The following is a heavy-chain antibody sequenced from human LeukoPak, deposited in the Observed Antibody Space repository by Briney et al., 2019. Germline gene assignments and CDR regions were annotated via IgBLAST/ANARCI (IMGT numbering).Heavy chain of an antibody. Sequence: PGGSLRLSCAASGFTFSSYAMHWVRQAPGKGLEYVSAISSNGGSTYCADSVKGRFTISRDNSKNTLYLQMNSLRAEDTAVYYCAKRLWSPDYWGQGTLVTVSS. V-gene: IGHV3-64*04. CDR3: AKRLWSPDY. D-gene: IGHD3-10*01. J-gene: IGHJ4*02. CDR1: GFTFSSYA. CDR2: ISSNGGST.